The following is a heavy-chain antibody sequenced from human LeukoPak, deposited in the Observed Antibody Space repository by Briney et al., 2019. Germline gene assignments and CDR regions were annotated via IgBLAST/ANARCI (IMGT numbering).Heavy chain of an antibody. V-gene: IGHV4-34*01. CDR1: GGSFSGYY. CDR2: INHSGST. CDR3: ARAVLFDY. D-gene: IGHD2-8*02. Sequence: SETLSLTCAVYGGSFSGYYWSWIRQPPGKGLVWIGEINHSGSTNYNPSLKSRVTISVDTSKNQFSLKLSSVTAADTAVYYCARAVLFDYWGQGTLVTVSS. J-gene: IGHJ4*02.